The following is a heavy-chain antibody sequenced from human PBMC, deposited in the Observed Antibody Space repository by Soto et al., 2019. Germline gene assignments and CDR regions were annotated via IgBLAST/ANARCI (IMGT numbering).Heavy chain of an antibody. J-gene: IGHJ5*01. D-gene: IGHD6-19*01. CDR2: IKSKTDGGTT. V-gene: IGHV3-15*01. CDR1: AFTLSNPW. CDR3: TTDFLVAGQRWSKCFDS. Sequence: SIRIAWAASAFTLSNPWRSWVCQAPGKGLEWVGRIKSKTDGGTTDYAAPVKGRFTISRDDSKNTLYLQMNSLKTEDTAVYSCTTDFLVAGQRWSKCFDSCG.